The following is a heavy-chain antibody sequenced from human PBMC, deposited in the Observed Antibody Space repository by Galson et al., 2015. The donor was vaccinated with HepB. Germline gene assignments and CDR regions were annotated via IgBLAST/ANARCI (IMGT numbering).Heavy chain of an antibody. CDR2: INPSGGST. J-gene: IGHJ3*02. CDR1: GYTFTSYY. V-gene: IGHV1-46*01. D-gene: IGHD2-2*02. CDR3: ARYCSSTSCYTRAFDI. Sequence: SVKVSCKASGYTFTSYYMHWVRQAPGQGLEWMGIINPSGGSTSYAQKFQGRVTMTRDTSTSTVYMELSSLRSEDTAVYYCARYCSSTSCYTRAFDIWGQGTMVTVSS.